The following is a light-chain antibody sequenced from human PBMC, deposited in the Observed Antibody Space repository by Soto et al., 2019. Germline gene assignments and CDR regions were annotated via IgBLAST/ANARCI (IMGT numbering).Light chain of an antibody. CDR1: QTISSW. CDR3: QQYNDYSYT. Sequence: DIQMTQSPSTLSGSVGDRVTITCRASQTISSWLAWYQQKPGKAPKLLIYKASTLKSGVPSKFSGRGSETEFTLTISGLQPGDSATYYRQQYNDYSYTFGPGTRLEIK. CDR2: KAS. V-gene: IGKV1-5*03. J-gene: IGKJ5*01.